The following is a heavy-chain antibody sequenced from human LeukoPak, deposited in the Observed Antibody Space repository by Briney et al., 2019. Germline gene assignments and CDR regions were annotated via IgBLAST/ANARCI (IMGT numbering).Heavy chain of an antibody. J-gene: IGHJ4*02. CDR3: ARGSSGMYSTSWYGLDY. CDR1: GFSFSSYG. D-gene: IGHD6-13*01. CDR2: ISYDGRSK. V-gene: IGHV3-30*03. Sequence: GRSLRLSCVVSGFSFSSYGMHWVRQAPGKGLEWVAVISYDGRSKYYADSVKGRFTISRDNSKNTLYLQMNSLRAEDTAVYYCARGSSGMYSTSWYGLDYWGQGTLVTVSS.